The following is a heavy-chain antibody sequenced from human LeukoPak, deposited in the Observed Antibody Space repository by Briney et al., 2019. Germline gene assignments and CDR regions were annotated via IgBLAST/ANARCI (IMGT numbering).Heavy chain of an antibody. D-gene: IGHD1-26*01. CDR3: ARARGGSGSYGHFDY. J-gene: IGHJ4*02. CDR1: GASTSSYY. Sequence: SETLSFTCTVSGASTSSYYWTWIRQPAGEGLEWIGRIYTSGSTNYNPSLKSRVTMSVDTSKNQFSLKLSSVTAADTAVYYCARARGGSGSYGHFDYWGQGTLVTVSS. V-gene: IGHV4-4*07. CDR2: IYTSGST.